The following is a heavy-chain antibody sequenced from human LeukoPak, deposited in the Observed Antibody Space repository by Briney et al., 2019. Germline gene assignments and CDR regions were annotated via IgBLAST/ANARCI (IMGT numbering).Heavy chain of an antibody. CDR3: ASYLKKTLDY. D-gene: IGHD3-10*01. Sequence: PGGSLRLSCAASGFTFNRYEMNWVRQAPGKGLERVSYISGSGSSIFYADSVKGRFSISRDNAKNSVYLQMNSLRAEDTAVYYCASYLKKTLDYWGQGTLVTVSS. CDR2: ISGSGSSI. J-gene: IGHJ4*02. V-gene: IGHV3-48*03. CDR1: GFTFNRYE.